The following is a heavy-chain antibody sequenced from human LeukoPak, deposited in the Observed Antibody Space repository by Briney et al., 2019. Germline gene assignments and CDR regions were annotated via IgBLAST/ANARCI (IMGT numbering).Heavy chain of an antibody. CDR2: INHSGST. D-gene: IGHD5-24*01. CDR1: GGSFSGYY. Sequence: SETLSLTYAVYGGSFSGYYWSWIRQPPGKGLEWIGEINHSGSTNYNPSLKSRVTISVDTSKNQFSLKLSSVTAADTAVYYCAREGGRWLQLNDYWGQGTLVTVSS. V-gene: IGHV4-34*01. J-gene: IGHJ4*02. CDR3: AREGGRWLQLNDY.